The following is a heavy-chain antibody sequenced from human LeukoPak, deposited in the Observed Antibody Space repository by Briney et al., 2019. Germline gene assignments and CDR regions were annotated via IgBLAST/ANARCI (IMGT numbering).Heavy chain of an antibody. D-gene: IGHD3-22*01. V-gene: IGHV3-23*01. Sequence: PGGSLRLSCAASGFTFSSYAMSWVRQAPGKGLEWVSAISGSGGSTYYADSVKGRFTISRDNSKNTLYLEMNSLRAEDTAVYYCAKDVYYDSSGYFASWGQGTLVTVSS. CDR3: AKDVYYDSSGYFAS. J-gene: IGHJ4*02. CDR2: ISGSGGST. CDR1: GFTFSSYA.